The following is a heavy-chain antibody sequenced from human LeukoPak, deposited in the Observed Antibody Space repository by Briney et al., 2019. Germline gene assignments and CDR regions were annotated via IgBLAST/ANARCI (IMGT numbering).Heavy chain of an antibody. J-gene: IGHJ6*03. V-gene: IGHV1-2*02. CDR1: GYTFTGYF. D-gene: IGHD3-22*01. Sequence: ASVKVSCKASGYTFTGYFIHWVRQAPGQGLEWMGWINPNSGGTNYAQKFQGRVTMTRDTSISTAYMELSRLRSDDTAVYYCAREKHDYYDSSGYYRDYYYMDVWGKGTTVIISS. CDR3: AREKHDYYDSSGYYRDYYYMDV. CDR2: INPNSGGT.